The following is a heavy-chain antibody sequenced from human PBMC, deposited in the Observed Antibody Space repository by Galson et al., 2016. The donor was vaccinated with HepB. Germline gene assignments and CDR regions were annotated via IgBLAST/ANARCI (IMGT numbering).Heavy chain of an antibody. D-gene: IGHD5-24*01. CDR1: GFTFRSYT. J-gene: IGHJ3*02. Sequence: SLRLSCAASGFTFRSYTMSWVRQAPGKGLEWVSAISGSGVGTYYADSVKGRFTISRDNSKNTLYLQMNSVRAEDTAVYYCAKDDDDYNDAFDTWGQGTMVTVSS. CDR3: AKDDDDYNDAFDT. V-gene: IGHV3-23*01. CDR2: ISGSGVGT.